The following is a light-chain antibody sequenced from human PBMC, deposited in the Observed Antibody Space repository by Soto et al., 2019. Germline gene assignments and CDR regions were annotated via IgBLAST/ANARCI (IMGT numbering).Light chain of an antibody. J-gene: IGKJ2*01. CDR2: AAS. CDR1: QTISTY. CDR3: QQSHGIPYT. Sequence: DIQMTQSPSSLSASVGDRVTITCRASQTISTYLNWYQQNPGKAPKLLIYAASTLQSGDPSRCSDSGSGKDFTLTISSLQPEDFATYYCQQSHGIPYTFGQGTKLEIK. V-gene: IGKV1-39*01.